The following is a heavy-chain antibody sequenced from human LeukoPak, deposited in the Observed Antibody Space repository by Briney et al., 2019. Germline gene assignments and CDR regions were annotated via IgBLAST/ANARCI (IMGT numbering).Heavy chain of an antibody. Sequence: GGSLRLSCAASGFTFSSYGMHWVRQAPGKGLEWVAFIRYDGSNKYYADSVKGRFTISRDNSKNTLYLQMNSLRAEDTAVYCCAKPEWSRVITDYGPFDYWGQGTLVTVSS. CDR1: GFTFSSYG. CDR2: IRYDGSNK. J-gene: IGHJ4*02. V-gene: IGHV3-30*02. D-gene: IGHD4-17*01. CDR3: AKPEWSRVITDYGPFDY.